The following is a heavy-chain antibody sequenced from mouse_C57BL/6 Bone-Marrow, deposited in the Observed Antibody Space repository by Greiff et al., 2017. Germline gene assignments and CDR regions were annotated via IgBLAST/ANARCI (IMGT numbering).Heavy chain of an antibody. D-gene: IGHD2-1*01. CDR3: ARGGNYGGYYFDY. J-gene: IGHJ2*01. Sequence: QVQLQQSGAELVKPGASVTMSCKASGYTFTTYPIEWMKQNHGKSLEWIGNFHPYNDDTTYNEKFKGKATLTVEKSSSTVYLELRRLTSDDSAVDYCARGGNYGGYYFDYWGQGTTLTVSS. CDR1: GYTFTTYP. V-gene: IGHV1-47*01. CDR2: FHPYNDDT.